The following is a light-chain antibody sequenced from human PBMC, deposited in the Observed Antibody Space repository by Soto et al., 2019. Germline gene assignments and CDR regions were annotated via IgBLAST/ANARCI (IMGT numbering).Light chain of an antibody. J-gene: IGKJ1*01. CDR1: QAIRTA. Sequence: AIQLTQSPSSLSASVGDRVTITCRASQAIRTALGWYQQKPWKVPKLLSYAASTLQSGVPSRFSGSGSGTDFTLTISSLQPEDFTTYYCLLDFRYFWAFGQGTKVDIK. V-gene: IGKV1-6*01. CDR3: LLDFRYFWA. CDR2: AAS.